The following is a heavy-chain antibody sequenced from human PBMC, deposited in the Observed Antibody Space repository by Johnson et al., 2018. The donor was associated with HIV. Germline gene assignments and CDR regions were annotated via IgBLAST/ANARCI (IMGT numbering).Heavy chain of an antibody. J-gene: IGHJ3*02. CDR1: GFTFDDYG. D-gene: IGHD2-15*01. CDR3: ARVGVDDAFDI. Sequence: EQLVESGGGVVRPGGSLRLSCAASGFTFDDYGMSWVRQAPGKGLEWVSGITWTGGSTDYADSVKGRFTISRDNAKNSLFLQMNSLRAEDTALYSCARVGVDDAFDIWGQGTMVTVSS. V-gene: IGHV3-20*04. CDR2: ITWTGGST.